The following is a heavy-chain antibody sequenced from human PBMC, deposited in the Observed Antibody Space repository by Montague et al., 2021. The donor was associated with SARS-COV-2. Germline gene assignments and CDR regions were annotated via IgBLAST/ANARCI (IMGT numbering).Heavy chain of an antibody. J-gene: IGHJ6*02. D-gene: IGHD2-21*02. CDR2: IDDSGTT. CDR3: ARTAYNHYGLDV. V-gene: IGHV4-59*08. CDR1: GGSLSTYY. Sequence: SETLSLTCSVSGGSLSTYYWSWIRQPPGKGLEWIGYIDDSGTTRYNPSLRSRATISLDLSKYQFSLDLNPVTAADTAVYYCARTAYNHYGLDVWGQGTTVTVSS.